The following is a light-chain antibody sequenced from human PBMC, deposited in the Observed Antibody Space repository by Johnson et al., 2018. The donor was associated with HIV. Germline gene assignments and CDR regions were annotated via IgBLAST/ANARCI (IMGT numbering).Light chain of an antibody. CDR2: DNH. CDR1: SSNIGNNY. V-gene: IGLV1-51*01. J-gene: IGLJ1*01. Sequence: QSVLTQPPSVSAAPGQKVTISCSGSSSNIGNNYVSWYQHLPGTAPKLLIYDNHKRPSGIPDRFSGSKSGTSATLGIPGLQPGDEADYYCGSWDSSLSAHYVFGTGTKVTVL. CDR3: GSWDSSLSAHYV.